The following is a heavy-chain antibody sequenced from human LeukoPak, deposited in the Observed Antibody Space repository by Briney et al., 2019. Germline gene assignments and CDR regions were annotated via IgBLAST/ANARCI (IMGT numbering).Heavy chain of an antibody. V-gene: IGHV3-30*04. D-gene: IGHD5-18*01. CDR3: ARESGYSYGRFDY. J-gene: IGHJ4*02. CDR1: GFTFNTYA. CDR2: ISFDGSNK. Sequence: GGSLRLPCEASGFTFNTYAMHWVRQAPGKGLEWVAVISFDGSNKYYADSVKGRFTISRDNSKNTMSMKMNSLRAEDTAVYYCARESGYSYGRFDYWGQGTLVTVSS.